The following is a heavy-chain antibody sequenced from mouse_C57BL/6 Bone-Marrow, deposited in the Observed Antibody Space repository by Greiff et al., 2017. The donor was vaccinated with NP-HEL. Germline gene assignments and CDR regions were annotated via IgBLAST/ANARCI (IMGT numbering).Heavy chain of an antibody. J-gene: IGHJ2*01. D-gene: IGHD2-5*01. Sequence: EVMLVESGGDLVKPGGSLKLSCAASGFTFSSYGMSWVRQTPDKRLEWVATISSGGSYTYYPDSVKGRFTIARDNAKNTLYLQMSSLTSEDTDMYYCARYYYSNYFDYWGRGTTLTVSS. CDR1: GFTFSSYG. CDR2: ISSGGSYT. CDR3: ARYYYSNYFDY. V-gene: IGHV5-6*01.